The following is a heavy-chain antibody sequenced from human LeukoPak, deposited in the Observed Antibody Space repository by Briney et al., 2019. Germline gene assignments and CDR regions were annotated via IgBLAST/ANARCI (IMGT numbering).Heavy chain of an antibody. J-gene: IGHJ4*02. CDR3: ARDPKYCSGGSCYSRD. D-gene: IGHD2-15*01. V-gene: IGHV4-59*12. Sequence: PSETLSLTCTVSGGSISSYYWSWIRQPPGKGLEWIGYIYYSGSTNYNPSLKSRVTISVDTSKNQFSLKLSSVTAADTAVYYCARDPKYCSGGSCYSRDWGQGTLVTVSS. CDR2: IYYSGST. CDR1: GGSISSYY.